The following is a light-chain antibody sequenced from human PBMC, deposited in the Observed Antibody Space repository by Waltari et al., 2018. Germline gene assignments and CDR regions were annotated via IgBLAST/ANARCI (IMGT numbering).Light chain of an antibody. CDR1: ESLVHTDGNTY. CDR3: MQSTHWPPWT. V-gene: IGKV2-30*02. J-gene: IGKJ1*01. CDR2: MVS. Sequence: DVVVTQSPLSLPVTLGQPASIPCSSSESLVHTDGNTYLHWFQQRPGQSPRRLIYMVSERDSGVPDRCSGSGSGTDFTLKISRVEAEDVGIYYCMQSTHWPPWTFGQGTKVEIK.